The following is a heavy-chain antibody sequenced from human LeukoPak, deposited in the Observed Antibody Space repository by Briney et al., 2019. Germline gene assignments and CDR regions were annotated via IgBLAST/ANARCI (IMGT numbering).Heavy chain of an antibody. D-gene: IGHD3-3*01. J-gene: IGHJ5*02. Sequence: PSETLSLTCTVSGGSISSGDYYWSWIRQPPGKGLEWIGYIYYSGSTYYNPSLKSRVTISVDTSKNQFSLKLSSVTAADTAVYYCARGTIFGVVTFDPWGQGTLVTVSS. CDR1: GGSISSGDYY. CDR3: ARGTIFGVVTFDP. V-gene: IGHV4-30-4*01. CDR2: IYYSGST.